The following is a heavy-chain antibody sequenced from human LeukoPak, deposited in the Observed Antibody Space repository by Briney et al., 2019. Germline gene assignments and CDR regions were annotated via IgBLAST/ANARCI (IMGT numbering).Heavy chain of an antibody. Sequence: ASVKVSCKASGYTFTSYGISWVRQAPGQGLEWMGWISAYNGNTNYAQKLQGRVTMTTDTSTSTAYMELRSLRSDDTAVYYCARDLGRSGYSYGPGNYWGQGTLVTVSS. CDR2: ISAYNGNT. D-gene: IGHD5-18*01. J-gene: IGHJ4*02. CDR3: ARDLGRSGYSYGPGNY. CDR1: GYTFTSYG. V-gene: IGHV1-18*04.